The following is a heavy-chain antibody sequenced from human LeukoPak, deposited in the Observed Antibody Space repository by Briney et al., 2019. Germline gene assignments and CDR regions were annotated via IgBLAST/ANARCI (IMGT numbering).Heavy chain of an antibody. D-gene: IGHD6-19*01. J-gene: IGHJ5*02. Sequence: GASVKVSCKASGYTFTGYYMLWVRQAPGQGLEWMGWINPNSGGTNYAQKFQGRVTMTRDTSISTAYMELSRLRSDDTAVYYCARVFRGSGLGPIWFDPWGQGTLVTVSS. CDR3: ARVFRGSGLGPIWFDP. CDR1: GYTFTGYY. V-gene: IGHV1-2*02. CDR2: INPNSGGT.